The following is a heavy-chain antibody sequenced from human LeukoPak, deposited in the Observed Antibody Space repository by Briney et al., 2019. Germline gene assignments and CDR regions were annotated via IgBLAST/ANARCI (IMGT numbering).Heavy chain of an antibody. Sequence: SETLSLTCAVYGGSFSGYYWSWIRQPPGKGLEWIGQINHSGSTNYSPSLKSRVTISVDTSKNQFSLKLSSVTAVDTAVYYCARGSMDTAMAMFDYWGQGTLVTVSS. CDR1: GGSFSGYY. V-gene: IGHV4-34*01. CDR2: INHSGST. D-gene: IGHD5-18*01. J-gene: IGHJ4*02. CDR3: ARGSMDTAMAMFDY.